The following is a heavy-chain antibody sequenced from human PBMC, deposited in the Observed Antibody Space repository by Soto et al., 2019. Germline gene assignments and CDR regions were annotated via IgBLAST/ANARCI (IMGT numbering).Heavy chain of an antibody. D-gene: IGHD3-10*01. CDR2: IYHSGST. Sequence: ASETLSLTCAVSGGSISSGGYSWSWIRQPPGKGLEWIGYIYHSGSTYYNPSLKSRVTISVDRSKNQFSLKLSSVTAADTAVYYCARAGSYYGSGSSLDYWGQGTLVTVSS. CDR3: ARAGSYYGSGSSLDY. J-gene: IGHJ4*02. CDR1: GGSISSGGYS. V-gene: IGHV4-30-2*01.